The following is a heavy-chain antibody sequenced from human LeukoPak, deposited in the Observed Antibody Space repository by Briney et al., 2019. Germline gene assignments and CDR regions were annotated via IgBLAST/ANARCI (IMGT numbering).Heavy chain of an antibody. CDR2: ISSSSSYI. J-gene: IGHJ6*02. CDR3: ARDRSRDGYYYYGMDV. D-gene: IGHD5-24*01. CDR1: GFTFSSYS. Sequence: GGSLRLSCAASGFTFSSYSMKWVRQAPGKGLEWVSSISSSSSYIYYADSVKGRFTISRDNAKNSLYLQMNSLRAEDTAVYYCARDRSRDGYYYYGMDVWGQGTTVTVSS. V-gene: IGHV3-21*01.